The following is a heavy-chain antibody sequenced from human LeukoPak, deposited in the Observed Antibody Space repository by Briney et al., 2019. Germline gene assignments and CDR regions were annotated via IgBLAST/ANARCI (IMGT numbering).Heavy chain of an antibody. D-gene: IGHD3-10*02. CDR3: AELGITMIGGV. CDR2: ISSSGSTI. V-gene: IGHV3-48*03. J-gene: IGHJ6*04. Sequence: GGTLRLSCAGSGFPFSSHEMNWVRQAPGKGLEWVSYISSSGSTIYYADSVKGRFTISRDNAKNSLYLQMNSLRAEDTAVYYCAELGITMIGGVWGKGTTVTISS. CDR1: GFPFSSHE.